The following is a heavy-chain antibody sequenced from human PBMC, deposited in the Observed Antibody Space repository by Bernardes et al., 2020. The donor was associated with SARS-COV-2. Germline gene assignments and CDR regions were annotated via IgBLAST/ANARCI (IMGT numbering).Heavy chain of an antibody. V-gene: IGHV4-34*01. Sequence: ETLSLTCAVYGGSFSGYYWSWIRQPPGKGLEWIGEINHSGSTNYNPSLKSRVTISVDTSKNQFSLKLSSVTAADTAVYYCARGKVLYGDYVGYYYYYGMDVWGQGTTVTVSS. J-gene: IGHJ6*02. CDR3: ARGKVLYGDYVGYYYYYGMDV. CDR2: INHSGST. CDR1: GGSFSGYY. D-gene: IGHD4-17*01.